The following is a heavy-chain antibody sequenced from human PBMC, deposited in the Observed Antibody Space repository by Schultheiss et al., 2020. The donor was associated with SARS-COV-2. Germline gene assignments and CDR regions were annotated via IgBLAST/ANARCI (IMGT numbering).Heavy chain of an antibody. J-gene: IGHJ4*02. CDR1: GGSISSSSYY. D-gene: IGHD1-1*01. Sequence: SETLSLTCTVSGGSISSSSYYWGWIRQPPGKGLEWIGSIYYSGSTYYNPSLKSRVTISVDTSKNQFSLKLSSVTAADTAVYYCARGMSAVSRHTFDYWGQGTLVTVSS. V-gene: IGHV4-39*07. CDR3: ARGMSAVSRHTFDY. CDR2: IYYSGST.